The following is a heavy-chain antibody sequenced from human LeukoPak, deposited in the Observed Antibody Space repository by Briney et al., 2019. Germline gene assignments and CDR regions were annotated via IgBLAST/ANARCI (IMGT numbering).Heavy chain of an antibody. Sequence: PGGSLRLSCAASGFTFSSYSMNWVRQAPGKGLEWVSSISSSSSYIYYADSVKGRFTISRDNAKNSLYLQMNSLRAEDTAVYYCARERSTMVRGQETYYYYMDVWGKGTTVTISS. D-gene: IGHD3-10*01. CDR2: ISSSSSYI. CDR1: GFTFSSYS. J-gene: IGHJ6*03. V-gene: IGHV3-21*01. CDR3: ARERSTMVRGQETYYYYMDV.